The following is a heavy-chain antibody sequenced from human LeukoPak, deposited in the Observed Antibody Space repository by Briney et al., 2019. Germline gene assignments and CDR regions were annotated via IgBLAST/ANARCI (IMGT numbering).Heavy chain of an antibody. CDR2: INHSGST. J-gene: IGHJ6*03. D-gene: IGHD5-24*01. Sequence: SETLSLTCAVYGGSFSGYYWSWIRQPPGKGLEWIGEINHSGSTNYNPSLKSRVTISVGTSKNQFSLKLSSVTAADTAVYYCARGRRWLQPYYYYYMDVWGKGTTVTVSS. V-gene: IGHV4-34*01. CDR3: ARGRRWLQPYYYYYMDV. CDR1: GGSFSGYY.